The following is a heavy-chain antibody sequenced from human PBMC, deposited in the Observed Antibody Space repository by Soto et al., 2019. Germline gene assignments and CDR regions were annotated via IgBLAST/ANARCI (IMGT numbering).Heavy chain of an antibody. CDR2: IYTSGST. CDR1: GGSISSYY. CDR3: ARTDIVVVPAAIRRDNYYGMDV. V-gene: IGHV4-4*07. J-gene: IGHJ6*02. D-gene: IGHD2-2*02. Sequence: QVQLQESGPGLVKPSETLSLTCTVSGGSISSYYWSWIRQPAGKGLEWIGRIYTSGSTNYNPSLKSRVAMSVDTSKNQFSLKLSSVTAADTTVYYCARTDIVVVPAAIRRDNYYGMDVWGQGTTVTVSS.